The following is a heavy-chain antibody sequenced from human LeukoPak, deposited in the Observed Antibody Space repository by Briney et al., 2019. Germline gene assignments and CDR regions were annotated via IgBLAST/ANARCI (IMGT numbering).Heavy chain of an antibody. CDR3: ARTISGSPYYYYYMDV. Sequence: GGSLRLSCAASGFTVSSNYMSWVRQAPGKGLEWVSVIYSGGSTYYADSVKGRFTISRDNSKNTLYLQMNSLRAEDTAVYYCARTISGSPYYYYYMDVWGKGTTDTISS. CDR2: IYSGGST. J-gene: IGHJ6*03. CDR1: GFTVSSNY. D-gene: IGHD1-26*01. V-gene: IGHV3-66*01.